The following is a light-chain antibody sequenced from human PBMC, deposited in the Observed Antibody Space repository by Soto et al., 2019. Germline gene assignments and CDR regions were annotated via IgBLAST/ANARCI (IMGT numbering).Light chain of an antibody. Sequence: QSVLTQPPSASAAPGQRVTISCSGSSSNIGSNAVNWYQHFPGTAPKLLLFANDRRPSGVPDRVSGSTSGTSASLAISGLQSGDEADSYCSAWDDSLKGPVFGGGTKLTVL. V-gene: IGLV1-44*01. CDR1: SSNIGSNA. CDR3: SAWDDSLKGPV. J-gene: IGLJ2*01. CDR2: AND.